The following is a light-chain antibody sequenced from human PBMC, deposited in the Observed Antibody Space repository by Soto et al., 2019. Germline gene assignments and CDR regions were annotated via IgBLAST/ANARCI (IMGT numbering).Light chain of an antibody. J-gene: IGKJ1*01. CDR3: QQYGSSPQT. CDR1: QSVSSSY. CDR2: GAS. V-gene: IGKV3-20*01. Sequence: EIVLTQSPGTLPLSPGERATLTCRASQSVSSSYLGWYQQKLGQAPRLLIYGASSRATGIPDRFSGSGSGTDFTLTISRLEPEDFAVYYCQQYGSSPQTFGQGTKVEIK.